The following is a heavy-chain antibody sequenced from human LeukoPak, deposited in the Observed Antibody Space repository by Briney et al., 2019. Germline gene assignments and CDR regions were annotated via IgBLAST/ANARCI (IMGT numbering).Heavy chain of an antibody. CDR1: GFTFSSYA. J-gene: IGHJ4*02. CDR3: AKVGSDRGSYYFDY. D-gene: IGHD1-26*01. CDR2: ISGSGGST. Sequence: GGSLRLSCAASGFTFSSYAMGWVRQAPGKGLEWVSAISGSGGSTYYADSVKGRFTISRDNSKNTLYLQMNSLRAEDTAVYYCAKVGSDRGSYYFDYWGQGTLVTVSS. V-gene: IGHV3-23*01.